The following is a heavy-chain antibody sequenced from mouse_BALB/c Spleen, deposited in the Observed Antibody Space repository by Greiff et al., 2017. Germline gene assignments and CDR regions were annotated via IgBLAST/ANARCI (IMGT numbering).Heavy chain of an antibody. D-gene: IGHD2-4*01. CDR1: GFTFSSYA. Sequence: EVKLMESGGGLVKPGGSLKLSCAASGFTFSSYAMSWVRQTPEKRLEWVASISSGGSTYYPDSVKGRFTISRDNARNILYLQMSSLRSEDTAMYYCARGGMITTGGYFDYWGQGTTLTVSS. CDR3: ARGGMITTGGYFDY. V-gene: IGHV5-6-5*01. CDR2: ISSGGST. J-gene: IGHJ2*01.